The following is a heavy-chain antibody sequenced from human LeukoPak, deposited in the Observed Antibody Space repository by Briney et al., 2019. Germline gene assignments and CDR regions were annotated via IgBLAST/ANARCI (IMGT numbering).Heavy chain of an antibody. Sequence: QPGGSLRLSCAASGFTFSSYWMTWVRQAPGKGLEWMANINQDGSEQHYVDSVRGRFTISRDNGNNLVYLEVNSLRAEDTAVYFCARDLYYFESHGYYASDYWGQGTQVTVSS. D-gene: IGHD3-22*01. CDR2: INQDGSEQ. CDR1: GFTFSSYW. J-gene: IGHJ4*02. CDR3: ARDLYYFESHGYYASDY. V-gene: IGHV3-7*01.